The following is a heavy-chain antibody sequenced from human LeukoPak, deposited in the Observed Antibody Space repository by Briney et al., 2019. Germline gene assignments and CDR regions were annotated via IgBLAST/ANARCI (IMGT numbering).Heavy chain of an antibody. D-gene: IGHD3-22*01. J-gene: IGHJ5*02. Sequence: SVKVSCKASGGTFSSYAISWVRQAPGQGLEWMGGIIPIFGTANYAQKFQGRVTITADESTSTAYMELSSLRSEDTAVYYCARKVPNDSSGYYYRGQFDPWGQGTLVTVSS. V-gene: IGHV1-69*13. CDR2: IIPIFGTA. CDR3: ARKVPNDSSGYYYRGQFDP. CDR1: GGTFSSYA.